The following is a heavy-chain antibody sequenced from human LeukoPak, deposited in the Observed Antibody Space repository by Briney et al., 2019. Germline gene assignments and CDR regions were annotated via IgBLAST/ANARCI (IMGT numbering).Heavy chain of an antibody. CDR1: GGSIGSSSYY. D-gene: IGHD5-12*01. J-gene: IGHJ4*02. V-gene: IGHV4-61*01. CDR2: IYYSGST. CDR3: ARAGRIGWLLKV. Sequence: SETLSLTCTVSGGSIGSSSYYWSWIRQPPGKGLEWIGYIYYSGSTNYNPSLKSRVTISVDTSKNQFSLKLSSVTAADTAVYYCARAGRIGWLLKVWGQGTLVTVSS.